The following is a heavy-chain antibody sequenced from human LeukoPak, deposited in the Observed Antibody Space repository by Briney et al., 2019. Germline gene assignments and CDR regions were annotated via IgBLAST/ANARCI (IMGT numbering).Heavy chain of an antibody. V-gene: IGHV3-30-3*01. D-gene: IGHD1-26*01. J-gene: IGHJ4*02. CDR2: MSYGGANE. Sequence: GGSLRLSCAASGFTFTNYALHWVRQASGKGLEWVAVMSYGGANEYYADSVKGRFTISRDDSKNTLYLQMNSLRTEDTAIYYCTRDFRIVVTDYWGQGTLVTVSS. CDR3: TRDFRIVVTDY. CDR1: GFTFTNYA.